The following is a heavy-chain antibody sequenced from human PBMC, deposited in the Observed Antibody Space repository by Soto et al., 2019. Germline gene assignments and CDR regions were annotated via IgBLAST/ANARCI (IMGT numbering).Heavy chain of an antibody. CDR2: ISSDGNHK. Sequence: TGGSLRLSCTASGFIFSTYSMHWVRQAPGRGLEWLAIISSDGNHKFYTDSVRGRFIISRDNSDNTLFLQISSLRPEDTALYYCTRDVIGNRQGLLGPWGQGTLVTVSS. CDR1: GFIFSTYS. D-gene: IGHD2-21*01. J-gene: IGHJ5*02. CDR3: TRDVIGNRQGLLGP. V-gene: IGHV3-30-3*01.